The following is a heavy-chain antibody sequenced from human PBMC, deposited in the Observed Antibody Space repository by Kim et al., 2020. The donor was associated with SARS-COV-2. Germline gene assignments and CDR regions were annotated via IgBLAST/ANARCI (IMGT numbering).Heavy chain of an antibody. CDR1: GGSFSGYY. CDR2: INHSGST. Sequence: SETLSLTCAVYGGSFSGYYWSWIRQPPGKGLEWIGEINHSGSTNYNPSLNSRVTISVDTSKNQFSLKLSSVTAADTAVYYCARGPYRNPRRGSYYDYWGQGTLVTVSS. J-gene: IGHJ4*02. CDR3: ARGPYRNPRRGSYYDY. V-gene: IGHV4-34*01. D-gene: IGHD1-26*01.